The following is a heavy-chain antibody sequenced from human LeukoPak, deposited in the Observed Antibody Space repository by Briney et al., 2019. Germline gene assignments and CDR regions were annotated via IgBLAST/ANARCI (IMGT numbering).Heavy chain of an antibody. D-gene: IGHD1-26*01. CDR2: ITSSSTYT. CDR3: ARDPYSGTYSVGLYYYYMDV. CDR1: GFSFTSYN. J-gene: IGHJ6*03. V-gene: IGHV3-21*01. Sequence: PGGSRRPSCAASGFSFTSYNMNWVRLTAGKGLEWVSSITSSSTYTFYADSVKGRFTISRDNAKNSLDLEMNGLRDEDTAVYYCARDPYSGTYSVGLYYYYMDVWGNGTTVTVSS.